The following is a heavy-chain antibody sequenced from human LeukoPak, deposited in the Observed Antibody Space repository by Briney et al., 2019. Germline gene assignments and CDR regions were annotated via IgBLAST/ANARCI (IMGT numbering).Heavy chain of an antibody. J-gene: IGHJ4*02. D-gene: IGHD6-13*01. CDR3: ARVPRRSSSWYGGFDY. CDR2: IIPIFGTA. Sequence: SVKVSCKASGGTFSSYAISWVRQAPGQGLEWMGGIIPIFGTANYAQKFQGRVTITADESTSTAYMELSSLRSEDTAVYYCARVPRRSSSWYGGFDYWGQGTLVTVSS. V-gene: IGHV1-69*13. CDR1: GGTFSSYA.